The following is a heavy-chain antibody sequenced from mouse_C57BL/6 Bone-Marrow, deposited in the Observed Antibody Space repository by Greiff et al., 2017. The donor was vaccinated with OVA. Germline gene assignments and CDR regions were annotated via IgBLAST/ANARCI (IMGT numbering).Heavy chain of an antibody. D-gene: IGHD2-10*02. Sequence: VKLMESGPGLVAPSQSLSITCTVSGFSLTSYGVHWVRQPPGKGLEWLVVIWSDGSTTYNSALKSRLSISKDNSKSQVFLKMNSLQTDDTAMYYCARHRGYGNYGFAYWGQGTLVTVSA. CDR3: ARHRGYGNYGFAY. CDR2: IWSDGST. CDR1: GFSLTSYG. V-gene: IGHV2-6-1*01. J-gene: IGHJ3*01.